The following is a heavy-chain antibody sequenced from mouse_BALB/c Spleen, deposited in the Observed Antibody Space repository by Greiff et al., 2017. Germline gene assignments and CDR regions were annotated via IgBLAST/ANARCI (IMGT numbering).Heavy chain of an antibody. CDR3: ARDYDYDTWFAY. J-gene: IGHJ3*01. D-gene: IGHD2-4*01. Sequence: EVNVVESGGGLVQPGGSRKLSCAASGFTFSSFGMHWVRQAPEKGLEWVAYISSGSSTIYYADTVKGRFTISRDNPKNTLFLQMTSLRSEDTAMYYCARDYDYDTWFAYWGQGTLVTVSA. CDR2: ISSGSSTI. V-gene: IGHV5-17*02. CDR1: GFTFSSFG.